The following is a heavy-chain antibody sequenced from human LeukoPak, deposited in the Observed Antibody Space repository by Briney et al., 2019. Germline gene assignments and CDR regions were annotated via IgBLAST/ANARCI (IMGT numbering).Heavy chain of an antibody. D-gene: IGHD6-6*01. CDR3: GSSSGGGMDY. CDR2: INHSGST. J-gene: IGHJ4*02. V-gene: IGHV4-34*01. CDR1: GVSFSGYY. Sequence: SETLSLTCAVYGVSFSGYYWSWIRQPPGKGLEWIGEINHSGSTDYNPSLKSRVTISVDTSKNQFSLKLSSVTAADTAVYYCGSSSGGGMDYWGQGTLVTVSS.